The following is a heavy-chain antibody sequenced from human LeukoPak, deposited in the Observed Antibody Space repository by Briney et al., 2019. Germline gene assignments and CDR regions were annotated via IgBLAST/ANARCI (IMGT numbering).Heavy chain of an antibody. CDR1: GLTFSSYA. Sequence: GGSLRLSCAASGLTFSSYAMSWVRQAPGKGLEWVSAISGSTGYTYYADSVKGRFTISRDNSKNTLYLQMNSLRAEDTAVYYCAKAKYSSNWSGGAFDIWGQGTMVTVSS. CDR3: AKAKYSSNWSGGAFDI. V-gene: IGHV3-23*01. CDR2: ISGSTGYT. D-gene: IGHD6-13*01. J-gene: IGHJ3*02.